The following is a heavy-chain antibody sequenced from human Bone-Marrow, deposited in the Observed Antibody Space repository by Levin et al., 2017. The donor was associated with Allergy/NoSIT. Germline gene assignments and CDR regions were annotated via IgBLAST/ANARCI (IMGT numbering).Heavy chain of an antibody. V-gene: IGHV4-39*07. CDR2: IYYSGNT. D-gene: IGHD2-15*01. CDR3: AGDSPNCSGGNCFLAYFDY. Sequence: GSLRLSCTVSGGSISSSTYYWGWIRQPPGKGLEWIGNIYYSGNTYYNPSLKSRVTISVDTSKNQFSLKLSSVTAADTAVYYCAGDSPNCSGGNCFLAYFDYWGQGTLVTVSS. J-gene: IGHJ4*02. CDR1: GGSISSSTYY.